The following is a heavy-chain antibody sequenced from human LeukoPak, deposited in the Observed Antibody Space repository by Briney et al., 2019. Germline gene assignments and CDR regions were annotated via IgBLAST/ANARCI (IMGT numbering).Heavy chain of an antibody. D-gene: IGHD4-23*01. J-gene: IGHJ4*02. CDR3: ARGLMTTMATPGY. CDR2: IYYSGST. CDR1: GGSISNGAYY. V-gene: IGHV4-39*02. Sequence: SETLSLTCSVSGGSISNGAYYWVWIRQPPGKGLEWIGSIYYSGSTFYNSSLKSRVTIAVDTSKNHFSLKLSSVTAADTAVYYCARGLMTTMATPGYWGQGTLVTVSS.